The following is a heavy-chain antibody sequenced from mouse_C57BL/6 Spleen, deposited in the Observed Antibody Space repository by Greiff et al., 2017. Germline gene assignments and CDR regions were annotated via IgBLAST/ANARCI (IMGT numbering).Heavy chain of an antibody. CDR3: SSAYFITTVAPYWYFDV. CDR1: GYTFTDHT. Sequence: VQRVESDAELVKPGASVKISCKVSGYTFTDHTIHWMKQRPEQGLEWIGYIYPSDGSTKYNEKFKGKATLTADKYSSTAYMQLNSLTSEDSAVYFCSSAYFITTVAPYWYFDVWGTGTTVTVSS. V-gene: IGHV1-78*01. D-gene: IGHD1-1*01. J-gene: IGHJ1*03. CDR2: IYPSDGST.